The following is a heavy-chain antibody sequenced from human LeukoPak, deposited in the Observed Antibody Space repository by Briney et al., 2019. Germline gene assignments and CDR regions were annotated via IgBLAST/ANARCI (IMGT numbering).Heavy chain of an antibody. CDR1: GFTFSSYW. CDR3: ARDQVLGAPAAIRGYYYYYGMDV. J-gene: IGHJ6*02. V-gene: IGHV3-7*01. D-gene: IGHD2-2*02. Sequence: GGSLRLSCAAPGFTFSSYWMNWARQAPGKGLEWVASINHNGNVDYYVDSVKGRFTISRDNAKNSLYLQMNSLRAEDTAVCYCARDQVLGAPAAIRGYYYYYGMDVWGQGTTVTVSS. CDR2: INHNGNVD.